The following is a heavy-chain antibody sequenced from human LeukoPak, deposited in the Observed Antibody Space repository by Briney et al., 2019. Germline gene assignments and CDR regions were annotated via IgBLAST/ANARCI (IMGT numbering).Heavy chain of an antibody. CDR3: AKDRRNIAVAGPDY. Sequence: PGGSLRLSCAASGFTFSSYAMSWVRQAPGKGRDGVSAISGSGGSTFYADSVKGRFTISRDNSNNTLYLQMNSLRAEDTAVYYCAKDRRNIAVAGPDYWGQGTLVTVSS. D-gene: IGHD6-19*01. J-gene: IGHJ4*02. CDR2: ISGSGGST. V-gene: IGHV3-23*01. CDR1: GFTFSSYA.